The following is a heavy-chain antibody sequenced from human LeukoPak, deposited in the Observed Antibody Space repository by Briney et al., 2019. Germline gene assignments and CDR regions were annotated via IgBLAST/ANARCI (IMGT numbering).Heavy chain of an antibody. Sequence: SETLSLTCAVSGGSISSGTYSWNWIRQPPGKGLEWVGYIFHTGNTYYSPSLKSRVTISIDTSRTQFSLKLSSVTAADTAIYYCARGFSDYPYFFASWGQGALVTVSS. CDR3: ARGFSDYPYFFAS. V-gene: IGHV4-30-2*01. J-gene: IGHJ4*02. CDR1: GGSISSGTYS. CDR2: IFHTGNT. D-gene: IGHD5-12*01.